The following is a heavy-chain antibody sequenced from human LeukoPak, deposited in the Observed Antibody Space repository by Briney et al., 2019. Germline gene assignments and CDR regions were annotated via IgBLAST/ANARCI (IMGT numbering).Heavy chain of an antibody. V-gene: IGHV4-39*01. CDR1: GGSISSSSYY. CDR3: ARLKNWNYASSGYYFDY. CDR2: IYYSGST. D-gene: IGHD1-7*01. J-gene: IGHJ4*02. Sequence: SETLSLTCTVSGGSISSSSYYWGWIRQPPGKGLEWIGSIYYSGSTYYNPSLKSRVTISVDTSKNQFSLKLSSVTAADTAVYYYARLKNWNYASSGYYFDYWGQGTLVTVSS.